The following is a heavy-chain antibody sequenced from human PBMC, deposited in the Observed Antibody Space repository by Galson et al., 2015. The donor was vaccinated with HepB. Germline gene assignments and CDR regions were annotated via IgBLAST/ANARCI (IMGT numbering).Heavy chain of an antibody. CDR1: GYTFTDYV. D-gene: IGHD1-26*01. CDR2: INTFKGNT. CDR3: AKSGSSWGWDSGSAKWLDP. V-gene: IGHV1-18*01. Sequence: SVKVSCKASGYTFTDYVIAWVRQAPGQGLEWMGWINTFKGNTRYALKFQGRVTLTTDISTSTGHMELTGLRSDDTAVYYCAKSGSSWGWDSGSAKWLDPWGQGTLVTVSS. J-gene: IGHJ5*02.